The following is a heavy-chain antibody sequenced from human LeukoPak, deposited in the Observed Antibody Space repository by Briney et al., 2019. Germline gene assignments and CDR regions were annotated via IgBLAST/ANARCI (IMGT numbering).Heavy chain of an antibody. D-gene: IGHD2-15*01. V-gene: IGHV3-74*01. CDR1: GFTFSSYW. Sequence: PRGSLRLSCAASGFTFSSYWMHWVRQAPGKGLVWVSRINSDGSSTSYTDSVKGRFTISRDNSKNTLYLQMNSLRAEDTAIYYCAKGGVVHAFDIWGQGTMVTVSS. CDR2: INSDGSST. CDR3: AKGGVVHAFDI. J-gene: IGHJ3*02.